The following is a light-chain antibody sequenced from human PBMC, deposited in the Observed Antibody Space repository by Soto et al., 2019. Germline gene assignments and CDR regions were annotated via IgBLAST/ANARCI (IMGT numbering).Light chain of an antibody. J-gene: IGKJ4*01. CDR3: QQYGGSPLLT. CDR2: GAS. CDR1: ETVRSNF. V-gene: IGKV3-20*01. Sequence: DIVLTQSPGTLSLSPGQRATLSCRASETVRSNFLTWYQQKPGQAPRLLISGASTRATGIPDRFSGSGSGTDFTLTISRVESEDVAMYYCQQYGGSPLLTFGGGTKLEI.